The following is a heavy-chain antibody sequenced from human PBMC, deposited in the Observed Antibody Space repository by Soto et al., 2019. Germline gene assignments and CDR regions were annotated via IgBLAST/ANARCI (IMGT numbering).Heavy chain of an antibody. V-gene: IGHV3-23*01. D-gene: IGHD6-19*01. CDR2: ISSSGGST. CDR1: GFTFSSYS. J-gene: IGHJ4*02. CDR3: AKEWDIAVADIDY. Sequence: GGSLRLSCAASGFTFSSYSMNWVRQAPGKGLEWVSYISSSGGSTYYADSVKGRFTISRDNSKNTLYLQMNSLRAEDTAVYYCAKEWDIAVADIDYWGQGTLVTVSS.